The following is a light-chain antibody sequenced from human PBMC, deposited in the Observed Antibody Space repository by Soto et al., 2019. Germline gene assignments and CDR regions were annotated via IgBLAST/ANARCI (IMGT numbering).Light chain of an antibody. Sequence: DIQMTQSPSTLSASVGDRVTITCRASQTITTSLAWYQQKPGKAPKLLIYKASSLESGVPSRFSDSGSGTEFTLTISSLQPDDFATYYCQQYDSYSLRTFGQGTRVEI. V-gene: IGKV1-5*03. J-gene: IGKJ1*01. CDR1: QTITTS. CDR3: QQYDSYSLRT. CDR2: KAS.